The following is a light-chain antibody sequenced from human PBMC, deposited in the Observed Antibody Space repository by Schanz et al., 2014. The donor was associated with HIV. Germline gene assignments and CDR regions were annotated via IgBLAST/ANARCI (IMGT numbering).Light chain of an antibody. J-gene: IGLJ3*02. CDR2: EVN. V-gene: IGLV2-14*02. CDR3: TSYTSTNTWV. CDR1: SSDVGSYNL. Sequence: QSALTQPASVSGSPGQSITISCSGTSSDVGSYNLVSWYQQHPGKAPKLMIYEVNKWPSGISDRFSGSKSGNTASLTISGLRAEDEADYYCTSYTSTNTWVFGGGTKLTVL.